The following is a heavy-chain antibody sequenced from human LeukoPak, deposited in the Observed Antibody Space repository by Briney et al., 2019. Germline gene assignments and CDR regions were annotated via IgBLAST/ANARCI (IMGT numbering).Heavy chain of an antibody. CDR1: GGSFSGYY. Sequence: SETLSLTCAVYGGSFSGYYWSWIRQPPGKGLEWIGEINHSGSTNYSPSLKSRVTISVDTSKNQFSLKLSSVTAADTAVYYCARPVPSRLGWFDPWGQGTLVTVSS. D-gene: IGHD1-1*01. CDR3: ARPVPSRLGWFDP. V-gene: IGHV4-34*01. CDR2: INHSGST. J-gene: IGHJ5*02.